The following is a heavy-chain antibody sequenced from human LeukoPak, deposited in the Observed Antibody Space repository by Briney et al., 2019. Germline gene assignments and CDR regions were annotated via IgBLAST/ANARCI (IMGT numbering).Heavy chain of an antibody. CDR1: GFTFRSYW. Sequence: GGSLRLSCAASGFTFRSYWMHWLRQAPGKGLVWVSRINSDGSSTSYADSVKGRFTISRDNAKNTLYLQMNSLRAEDTAVYYCARGYRYYDFWSGYQGFDYWGQGTLVTVSS. D-gene: IGHD3-3*01. CDR2: INSDGSST. V-gene: IGHV3-74*01. J-gene: IGHJ4*02. CDR3: ARGYRYYDFWSGYQGFDY.